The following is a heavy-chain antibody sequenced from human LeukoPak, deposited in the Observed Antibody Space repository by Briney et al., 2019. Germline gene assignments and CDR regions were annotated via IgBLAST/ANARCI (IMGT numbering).Heavy chain of an antibody. CDR3: ARGFYCTNGVCYTRSSVAYYYYGMDV. CDR2: INHSGST. V-gene: IGHV4-34*01. D-gene: IGHD2-8*01. Sequence: GSLRLSCAASGFTFSSYGMHWIRQPPGKGLEWIGEINHSGSTNYNPSLKSRVTISVDTSKNQFSLKLSSVTAADTAVYYCARGFYCTNGVCYTRSSVAYYYYGMDVWGQGTTVTVSS. J-gene: IGHJ6*02. CDR1: GFTFSSYG.